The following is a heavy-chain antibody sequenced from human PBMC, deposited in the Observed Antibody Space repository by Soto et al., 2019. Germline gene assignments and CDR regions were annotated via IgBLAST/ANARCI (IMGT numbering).Heavy chain of an antibody. CDR1: GFTFSSYG. Sequence: GGSLRLSCAASGFTFSSYGMYWVRQAPGKGLEWVAVISYDGSNKYYADSVKGRFTISRDNSKNTLYLQMNSLRAEDTAVYYCAKVGGQWALEDYWGQGTLVTVSS. J-gene: IGHJ4*02. D-gene: IGHD6-19*01. CDR2: ISYDGSNK. V-gene: IGHV3-30*18. CDR3: AKVGGQWALEDY.